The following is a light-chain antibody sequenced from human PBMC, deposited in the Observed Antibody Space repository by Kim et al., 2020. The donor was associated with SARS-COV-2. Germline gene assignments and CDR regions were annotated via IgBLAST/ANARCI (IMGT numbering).Light chain of an antibody. Sequence: DIQMTQSPSSLSASVGDRVTITCQASQDISNYLNWYQQKPVKAPKLLIYDASNLETGVPSRFSGSGSGTDFTFTISSLQPEDIATYYCQQYDNLRITFGQGTRLEIK. V-gene: IGKV1-33*01. CDR2: DAS. CDR3: QQYDNLRIT. CDR1: QDISNY. J-gene: IGKJ5*01.